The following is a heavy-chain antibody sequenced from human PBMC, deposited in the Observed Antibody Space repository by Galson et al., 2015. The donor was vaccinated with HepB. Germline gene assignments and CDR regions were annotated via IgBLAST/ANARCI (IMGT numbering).Heavy chain of an antibody. CDR2: IYSGGNT. D-gene: IGHD3-10*01. CDR3: ARGLVSNGYYGDF. Sequence: SLRLSCAVSGFSVSSNHMTWVRQAPGKGLECVAHIYSGGNTYYADSVKGRFSVSRDNSKNTLYLQMSSLRAEDAAVYYCARGLVSNGYYGDFWGQGTLVTVSS. V-gene: IGHV3-53*01. CDR1: GFSVSSNH. J-gene: IGHJ4*02.